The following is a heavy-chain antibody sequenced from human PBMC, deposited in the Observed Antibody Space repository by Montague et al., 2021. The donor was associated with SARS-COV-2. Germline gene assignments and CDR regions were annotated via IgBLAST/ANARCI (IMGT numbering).Heavy chain of an antibody. D-gene: IGHD3/OR15-3a*01. Sequence: SETLSLTCTVSGDSVDSDCWSWVRQPPGERLEWIGHIHYTGSTEYNPSLKSRASISVDASKNPLSLSLTSVTAADTAVYYCARERDWASHFDLWGQGILVTVSS. CDR2: IHYTGST. CDR1: GDSVDSDC. CDR3: ARERDWASHFDL. J-gene: IGHJ4*02. V-gene: IGHV4-59*02.